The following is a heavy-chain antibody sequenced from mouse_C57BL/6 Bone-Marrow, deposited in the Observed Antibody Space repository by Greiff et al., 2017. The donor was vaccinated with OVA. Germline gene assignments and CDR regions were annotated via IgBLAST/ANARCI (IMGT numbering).Heavy chain of an antibody. D-gene: IGHD2-3*01. V-gene: IGHV14-2*01. J-gene: IGHJ3*01. CDR2: IDPEDGET. CDR1: GYTFTSYW. Sequence: EVQLQQPGAELVKPGASVKLSCKASGYTFTSYWMHWVKQRPGRGLEWIGRIDPEDGETKYAPKFQGKATITADTSSNTAYLQLSSLTSEDTAVYYCARWEWLLSFAYWGQGTLVTVSA. CDR3: ARWEWLLSFAY.